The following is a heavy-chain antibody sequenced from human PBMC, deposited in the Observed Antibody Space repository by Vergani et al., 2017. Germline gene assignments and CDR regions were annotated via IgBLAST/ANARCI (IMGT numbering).Heavy chain of an antibody. J-gene: IGHJ6*02. CDR3: AREEIAAAAPYGMDV. CDR2: INPSGGST. V-gene: IGHV1-46*01. D-gene: IGHD6-13*01. CDR1: GYTFTSYY. Sequence: QVQLVQSGAEVKKPGASVKVSCKASGYTFTSYYMHWVRQAPGQGLEWMGIINPSGGSTSYAQKFQGRVTMTRDTSTSTVYMELSSPRSEDAAVYYCAREEIAAAAPYGMDVWGQGTTVTVSS.